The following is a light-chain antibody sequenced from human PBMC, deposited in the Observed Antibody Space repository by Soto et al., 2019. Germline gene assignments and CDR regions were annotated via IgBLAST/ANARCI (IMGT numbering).Light chain of an antibody. V-gene: IGKV1-6*01. CDR1: QGIRND. CDR3: LHDYDYPLT. Sequence: AIQMTQSPSSLSASVGDRVTITGRASQGIRNDLGWYQQKPGKAPKLLIYAASTLQSGVPSRFSGGGSGTDFTLTISSLQPEDFATYYCLHDYDYPLTFGGGTKVEIK. J-gene: IGKJ4*01. CDR2: AAS.